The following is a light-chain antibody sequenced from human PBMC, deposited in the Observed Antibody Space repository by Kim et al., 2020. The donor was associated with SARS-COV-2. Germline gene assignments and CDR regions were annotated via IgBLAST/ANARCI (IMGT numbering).Light chain of an antibody. Sequence: QSALTQPASVSGSPGQSITISCTGTSSDVGAYDYVSWYQQHPGKAPKLMIYDVTKRPSGVSNRFSGSKSANTASLTISGLQADDEADYYCSSYTTSSTWVFGGGTQLTVL. CDR3: SSYTTSSTWV. CDR2: DVT. V-gene: IGLV2-14*03. J-gene: IGLJ3*02. CDR1: SSDVGAYDY.